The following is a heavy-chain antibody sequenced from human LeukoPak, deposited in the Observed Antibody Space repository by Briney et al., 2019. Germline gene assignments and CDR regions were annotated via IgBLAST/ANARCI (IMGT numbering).Heavy chain of an antibody. CDR2: IRYDGSEK. D-gene: IGHD6-19*01. V-gene: IGHV3-7*01. CDR1: GFTFNNYW. Sequence: PGGSLRLSCEASGFTFNNYWMSWVRQAPGKGLEWVANIRYDGSEKNYVDSVKGRFTISRDNAKNSLYLQMNSLRAEDTAVYCCARETPDSSGWDWGQGTLVTVSS. J-gene: IGHJ4*02. CDR3: ARETPDSSGWD.